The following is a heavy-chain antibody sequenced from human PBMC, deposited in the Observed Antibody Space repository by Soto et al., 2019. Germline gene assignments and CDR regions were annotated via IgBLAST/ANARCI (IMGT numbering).Heavy chain of an antibody. J-gene: IGHJ5*01. CDR1: GGPVSSENYY. CDR2: ISYSGST. V-gene: IGHV4-61*01. D-gene: IGHD3-16*01. CDR3: GRGCVGGGRIFVS. Sequence: SETLSLTCTVSGGPVSSENYYWNWIRQPPGKGLEWIGYISYSGSTDYNSSLKSRVTISLDTSKNEFSLKLSSVTAADTAVYYCGRGCVGGGRIFVSGGREPLVPVSS.